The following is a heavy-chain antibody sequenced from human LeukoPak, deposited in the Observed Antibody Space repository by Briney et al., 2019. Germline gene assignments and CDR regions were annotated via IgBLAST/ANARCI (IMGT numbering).Heavy chain of an antibody. J-gene: IGHJ3*02. CDR3: ARDRYSSSWSDI. D-gene: IGHD6-13*01. CDR1: GFTFSISSYG. CDR2: ISSSSSYI. Sequence: GGSLRLSCAASGFTFSISSYGMNWVRQAPGKGLEWVSSISSSSSYIYYADSVKGRFTISRDNAKNSLYLQMNSLRAEDTAVYYCARDRYSSSWSDIWGQGTKVTVSS. V-gene: IGHV3-21*04.